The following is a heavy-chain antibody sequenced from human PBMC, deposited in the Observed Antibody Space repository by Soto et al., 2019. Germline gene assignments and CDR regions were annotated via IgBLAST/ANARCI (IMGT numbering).Heavy chain of an antibody. CDR2: LYYSGST. CDR1: GGSISSGGYY. D-gene: IGHD3-3*01. CDR3: ERAYYDFWSGYHGGYIDY. V-gene: IGHV4-31*03. Sequence: VQLQESVPGLVTPSQTLSLTCTVSGGSISSGGYYWRWIRQHPGKGLEWIGYLYYSGSTDYNPSLKSRVTISVDTAKNQCSMKLSSVNDADTAVYYWERAYYDFWSGYHGGYIDYWGQGTMVTVS. J-gene: IGHJ4*02.